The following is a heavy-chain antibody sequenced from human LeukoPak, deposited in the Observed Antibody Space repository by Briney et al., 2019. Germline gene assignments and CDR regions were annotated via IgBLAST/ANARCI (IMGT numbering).Heavy chain of an antibody. CDR1: GFTVTKTY. D-gene: IGHD3-22*01. CDR2: IYSSGRA. J-gene: IGHJ4*02. V-gene: IGHV3-53*01. CDR3: ARSSSGYNNLYFDY. Sequence: GGSLRLSCAAAGFTVTKTYMSWVRQAPGKGLEWVSVIYSSGRAYYSDSVKGRLTMSRDNSKNSVYLHINSLRAEDTAVYYCARSSSGYNNLYFDYWGRGTLVTVSS.